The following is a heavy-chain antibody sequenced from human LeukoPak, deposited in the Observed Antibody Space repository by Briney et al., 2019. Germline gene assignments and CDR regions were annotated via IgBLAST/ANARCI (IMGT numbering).Heavy chain of an antibody. V-gene: IGHV3-23*01. Sequence: PGGSLRLSCAASGFTFSSYAMSWVRQAPGKGLEWVSAISGSGGSTYYADSVKGRFTISRDNSKNTLYLQMNCLRAEDTAVYYCARDSRDGYNSYWGQGTLVTVSS. CDR1: GFTFSSYA. J-gene: IGHJ4*02. D-gene: IGHD5-24*01. CDR3: ARDSRDGYNSY. CDR2: ISGSGGST.